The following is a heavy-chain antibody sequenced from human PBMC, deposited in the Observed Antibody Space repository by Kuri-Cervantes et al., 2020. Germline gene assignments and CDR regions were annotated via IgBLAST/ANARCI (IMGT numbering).Heavy chain of an antibody. V-gene: IGHV1-18*01. J-gene: IGHJ4*02. Sequence: ASVKVSCKASGYTFTFSGYGISWVRQAPGQGLEWMGWISAYNGNTNYAQNLQGRVTMTTDTSTSTAYMELRSLRSEDTAVYYCARDFGGNSDYWGQGTLVTVSS. CDR1: GYTFTFSGYG. CDR2: ISAYNGNT. D-gene: IGHD4-23*01. CDR3: ARDFGGNSDY.